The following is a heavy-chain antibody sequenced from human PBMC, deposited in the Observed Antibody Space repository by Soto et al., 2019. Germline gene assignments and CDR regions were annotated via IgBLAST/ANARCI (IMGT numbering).Heavy chain of an antibody. V-gene: IGHV1-18*04. D-gene: IGHD3-3*02. Sequence: QAQLVQSETEVKKPGASVQVSCRASGYTFRSYSITWVRQAPGQGLEWMGRISAYNGVTNYAQRFQGRFTMTTDASTSTAYMDLRSMRSDDPAVYYCARVHIFGADLDTRYNYGMDVWGQGTTVTVS. CDR2: ISAYNGVT. J-gene: IGHJ6*02. CDR3: ARVHIFGADLDTRYNYGMDV. CDR1: GYTFRSYS.